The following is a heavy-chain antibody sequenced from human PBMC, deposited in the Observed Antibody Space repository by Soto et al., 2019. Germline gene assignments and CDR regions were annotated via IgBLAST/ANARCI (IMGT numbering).Heavy chain of an antibody. CDR3: ASAGYYDILNGGLPFDY. D-gene: IGHD3-9*01. V-gene: IGHV3-7*03. Sequence: GGSLRLSCAASGFTFSSYWMSWVRQAPGKGLEWVANIKQDGSEKYYVDSVKGRFTISRDNAKNSLYLQMNSLRAEDTAVYSCASAGYYDILNGGLPFDYWGQGTLVTVSS. CDR1: GFTFSSYW. CDR2: IKQDGSEK. J-gene: IGHJ4*02.